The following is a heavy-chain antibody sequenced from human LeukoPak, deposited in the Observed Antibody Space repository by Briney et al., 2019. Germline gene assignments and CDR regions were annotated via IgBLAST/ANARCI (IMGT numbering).Heavy chain of an antibody. D-gene: IGHD6-19*01. V-gene: IGHV3-43*02. CDR2: ITGDGGRT. Sequence: GGSLRLSCAASGFTFDDYAMHWVRQAPGKGLEWVSFITGDGGRTYFADSVRGRFTISRDNSKNSPYLQMNSLRTEDTALYYCAKDQTTTGWSSWGQGTLVTVSS. CDR1: GFTFDDYA. J-gene: IGHJ5*02. CDR3: AKDQTTTGWSS.